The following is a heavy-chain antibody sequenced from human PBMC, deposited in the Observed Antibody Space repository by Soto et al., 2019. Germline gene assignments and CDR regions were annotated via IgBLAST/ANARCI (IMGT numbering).Heavy chain of an antibody. Sequence: GSLRLSCIASGFSFSTSWMTWVRQAPGRGPEWVASINVDGSGKYHVDSVKGRFTISRDNAGNSLSLQMNSLRPEDTAVYYCARDKAYNSFDYWGQGTVVTVSS. CDR2: INVDGSGK. V-gene: IGHV3-7*04. CDR3: ARDKAYNSFDY. CDR1: GFSFSTSW. D-gene: IGHD2-21*01. J-gene: IGHJ4*02.